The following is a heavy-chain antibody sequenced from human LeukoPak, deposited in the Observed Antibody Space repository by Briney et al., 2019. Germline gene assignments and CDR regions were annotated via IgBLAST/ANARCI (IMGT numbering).Heavy chain of an antibody. D-gene: IGHD2-15*01. Sequence: PSETLSLTCTVSGGSISSSSYYWGWIRQPPGKGLEWIGSIYYSGSTYYNPSLKSRVTISVDTSKNQFSLKLSSVTAADTAVYYCATFGHIVGPTWGQGTLVTVSS. CDR2: IYYSGST. CDR1: GGSISSSSYY. V-gene: IGHV4-39*01. J-gene: IGHJ5*02. CDR3: ATFGHIVGPT.